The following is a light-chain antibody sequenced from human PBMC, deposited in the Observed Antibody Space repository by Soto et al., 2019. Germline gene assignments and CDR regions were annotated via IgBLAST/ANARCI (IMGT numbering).Light chain of an antibody. CDR2: DAF. CDR3: QQYNSYSPLT. Sequence: GDRVTITCRACQSISSWLAWYQQKPGKAPKLLIYDAFSLESGVPSRFSCSGSGTEFTLTISSLQPDDFATYYCQQYNSYSPLTFGGGTKVDIK. CDR1: QSISSW. V-gene: IGKV1-5*01. J-gene: IGKJ4*01.